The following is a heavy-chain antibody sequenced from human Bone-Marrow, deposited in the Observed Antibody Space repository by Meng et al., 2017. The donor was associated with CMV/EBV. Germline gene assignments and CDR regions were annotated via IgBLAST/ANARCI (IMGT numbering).Heavy chain of an antibody. CDR1: GGSISSYY. CDR2: IYYSGST. D-gene: IGHD6-6*01. CDR3: ARLPYSSSSYIDY. V-gene: IGHV4-59*05. J-gene: IGHJ4*02. Sequence: SETLSLTCTVSGGSISSYYWSWIRQPPGKGLEWIGSIYYSGSTYYNPSLKSRVTISVDSSKNQFSLKLSSVTAADTAGYYCARLPYSSSSYIDYWGQGTLVTVSS.